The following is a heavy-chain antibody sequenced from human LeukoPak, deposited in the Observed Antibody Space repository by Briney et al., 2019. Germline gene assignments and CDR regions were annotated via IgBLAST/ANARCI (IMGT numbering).Heavy chain of an antibody. J-gene: IGHJ3*02. CDR3: ARDHSPSIYGSVWYDAFDI. CDR2: IRKDGSQI. Sequence: GGSLRLSCVASGFTFSNDWMTWVRQVPGKGLEWVANIRKDGSQINYVDSVKGRFTMSRVNAKNSLFLQMNNLRAEDTAIYYCARDHSPSIYGSVWYDAFDIWGQGTMVTVSS. V-gene: IGHV3-7*01. CDR1: GFTFSNDW. D-gene: IGHD6-19*01.